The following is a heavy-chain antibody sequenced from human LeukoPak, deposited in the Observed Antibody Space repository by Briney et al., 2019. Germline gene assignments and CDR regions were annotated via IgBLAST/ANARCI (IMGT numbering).Heavy chain of an antibody. CDR3: AREGYDSSGHQGAFDI. CDR1: GGSFSGYY. J-gene: IGHJ3*02. CDR2: INHSGST. D-gene: IGHD3-22*01. Sequence: SETLSLTCAVYGGSFSGYYWSWIRQPPGKGLEWIGEINHSGSTNYNPSLKSRVTISVDTSKNQFSLKLSSVTAADTAVYYCAREGYDSSGHQGAFDIWGQGTMVTVSS. V-gene: IGHV4-34*01.